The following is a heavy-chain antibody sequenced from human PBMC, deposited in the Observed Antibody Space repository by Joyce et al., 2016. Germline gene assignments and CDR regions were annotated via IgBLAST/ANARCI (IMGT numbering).Heavy chain of an antibody. D-gene: IGHD6-19*01. CDR1: GGPFRGFF. J-gene: IGHJ4*02. CDR3: ARSQWLAPLMY. CDR2: INNSGVT. Sequence: QVQLQQWGAGLLKPSETLFLTCAVSGGPFRGFFWTWVRQPPGKGLEWIGDINNSGVTNYNPSLKTRVTLSVDTSKNQFSLKLTSLSAADTAVYYCARSQWLAPLMYWGQGTPVTVSS. V-gene: IGHV4-34*01.